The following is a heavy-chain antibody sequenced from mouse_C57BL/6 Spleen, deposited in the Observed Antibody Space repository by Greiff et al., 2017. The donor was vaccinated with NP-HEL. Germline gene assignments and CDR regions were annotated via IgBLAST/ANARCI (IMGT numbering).Heavy chain of an antibody. CDR2: INPNNGGT. CDR3: ARSVYDV. J-gene: IGHJ1*03. CDR1: GYTFTDYY. V-gene: IGHV1-26*01. D-gene: IGHD1-1*01. Sequence: EVQLQQSGPELVKPGASVKISCKASGYTFTDYYMNWVKQSHGKSLEWIGDINPNNGGTSYNQKFKGKATLTVDKSSSTAYMELRSLTSEDSAVYYCARSVYDVWGTGTTVTVSS.